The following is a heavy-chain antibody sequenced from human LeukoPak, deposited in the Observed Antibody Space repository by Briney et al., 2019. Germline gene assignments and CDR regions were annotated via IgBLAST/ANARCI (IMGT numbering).Heavy chain of an antibody. CDR1: GYTFTSYY. D-gene: IGHD5-18*01. V-gene: IGHV1-46*01. J-gene: IGHJ6*02. Sequence: ASVKVSCKTSGYTFTSYYMHWVRQAPGQGLEWMGVINPSGGSTSYAQKFQGRVTMTRDTSTSTVYMDLSSLRSEDTAVYYCACRAPGYSYGSYYYYGMDVWGQGTTVTVSS. CDR2: INPSGGST. CDR3: ACRAPGYSYGSYYYYGMDV.